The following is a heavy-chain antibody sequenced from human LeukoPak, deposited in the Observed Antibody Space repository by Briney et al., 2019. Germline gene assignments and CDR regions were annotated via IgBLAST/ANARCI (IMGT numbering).Heavy chain of an antibody. CDR1: GLTISSYS. CDR2: ISSSSTI. CDR3: ARRAGAYSHPYDY. V-gene: IGHV3-48*01. J-gene: IGHJ4*02. D-gene: IGHD4/OR15-4a*01. Sequence: GRSLRLSCAASGLTISSYSMNWVRQAPGKGLQWVSYISSSSTIYYADSVKGRFTISRDNAKNSLYLQMNSLRAEDTAVYYCARRAGAYSHPYDYWGQGTLVTVSS.